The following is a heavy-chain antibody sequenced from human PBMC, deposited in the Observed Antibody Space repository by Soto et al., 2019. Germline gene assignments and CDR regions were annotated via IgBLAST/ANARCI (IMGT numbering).Heavy chain of an antibody. CDR1: GFTFSSYA. J-gene: IGHJ6*02. V-gene: IGHV3-23*01. Sequence: LRLSCAASGFTFSSYAMSWVRQAPGKGLEWVSAISGSGGSTYYADSVKGRFTISRDNSKNTLYLQMNSLRAEDTAVYYCAKENPTTVTTGYYGMDVWGQGTTVTVSS. D-gene: IGHD4-4*01. CDR3: AKENPTTVTTGYYGMDV. CDR2: ISGSGGST.